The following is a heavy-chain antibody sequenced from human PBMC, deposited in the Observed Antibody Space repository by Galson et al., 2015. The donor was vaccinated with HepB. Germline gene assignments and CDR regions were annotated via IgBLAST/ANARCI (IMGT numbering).Heavy chain of an antibody. D-gene: IGHD4/OR15-4a*01. V-gene: IGHV3-48*04. CDR1: GLTFSSYT. Sequence: SLRLSCAASGLTFSSYTMNWVRRTPGKGLQWVSYISTNGATIHYADSVKGRFTIARDNAKNTMWLQMNSLRADDTAVYYCATTKFGSGAYLTFELWGQGTLVTVSS. J-gene: IGHJ3*01. CDR2: ISTNGATI. CDR3: ATTKFGSGAYLTFEL.